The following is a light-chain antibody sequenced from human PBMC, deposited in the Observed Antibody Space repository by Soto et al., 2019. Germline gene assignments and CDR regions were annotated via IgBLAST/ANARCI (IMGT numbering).Light chain of an antibody. Sequence: PGERATLSFRASQSVSSSYLAWYQQKPGQAPRLLIYGASSRATGIPDRFSGSGSGTDFTLTISRLEPEDFAVYYCQQYGSSPRTFGQGTRLEIK. CDR3: QQYGSSPRT. CDR2: GAS. V-gene: IGKV3-20*01. J-gene: IGKJ5*01. CDR1: QSVSSSY.